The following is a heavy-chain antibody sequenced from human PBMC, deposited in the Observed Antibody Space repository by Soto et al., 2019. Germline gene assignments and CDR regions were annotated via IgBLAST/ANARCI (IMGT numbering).Heavy chain of an antibody. CDR3: ARGWPRAIAAAPGSNWFDP. D-gene: IGHD6-13*01. CDR1: GGSFSGYY. V-gene: IGHV4-34*01. J-gene: IGHJ5*02. CDR2: INHSGST. Sequence: SETLSLTCAAYGGSFSGYYWSWIRQPPGKGLEWIGEINHSGSTNYNPSLKSRVTISVDTSKNQFSLKLSSVTAADTAVYYCARGWPRAIAAAPGSNWFDPWGQGTLVTVSS.